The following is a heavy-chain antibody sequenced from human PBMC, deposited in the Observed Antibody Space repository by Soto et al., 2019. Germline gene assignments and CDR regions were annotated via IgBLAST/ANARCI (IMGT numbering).Heavy chain of an antibody. D-gene: IGHD5-18*01. CDR3: ASDQDPVDTPYGMDV. J-gene: IGHJ6*02. CDR1: GFTFSSYG. V-gene: IGHV3-33*01. Sequence: QVQLVESGGGVVQPGRSLRLSCAASGFTFSSYGMHWVRQAPGKGLEWVAVIWYDGSNKYYADSVKGRFTISRDNSKNRLYLQMNSLRAEDTAVYYCASDQDPVDTPYGMDVWGQGTTVTVSS. CDR2: IWYDGSNK.